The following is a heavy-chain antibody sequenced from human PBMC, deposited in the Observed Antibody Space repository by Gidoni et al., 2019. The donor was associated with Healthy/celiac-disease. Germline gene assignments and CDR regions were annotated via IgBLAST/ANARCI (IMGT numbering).Heavy chain of an antibody. V-gene: IGHV3-15*01. J-gene: IGHJ4*02. Sequence: EVQLVESGVGLVKPGGSLRLSCAASGFTSITPVMSWVRQAPGKGLEWVGRIKSKTDGGTTDYAAPVKGRFTISRDDSKNTLYLQMNSLKTEDTAVYYCTTDPERLGGANGYYFDYWGQGTLVTVSS. CDR2: IKSKTDGGTT. D-gene: IGHD3-16*01. CDR3: TTDPERLGGANGYYFDY. CDR1: GFTSITPV.